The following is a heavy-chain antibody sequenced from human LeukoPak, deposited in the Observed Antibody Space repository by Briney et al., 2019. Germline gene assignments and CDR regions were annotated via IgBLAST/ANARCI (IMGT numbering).Heavy chain of an antibody. CDR2: ISYDGSNK. J-gene: IGHJ5*02. CDR1: GFTFSSYG. D-gene: IGHD4-17*01. Sequence: GGSLRLSCAASGFTFSSYGMHWVRQAPGKGLEWVAVISYDGSNKYYADSVKGRFTISRDNAKNSVYLQMNSLRAEDTARYFCASPGSTVTGGPTWGQGSLVTVSS. CDR3: ASPGSTVTGGPT. V-gene: IGHV3-30*03.